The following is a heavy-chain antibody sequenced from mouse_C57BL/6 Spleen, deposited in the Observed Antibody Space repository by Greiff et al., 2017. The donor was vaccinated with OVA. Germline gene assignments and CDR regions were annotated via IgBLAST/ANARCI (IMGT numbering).Heavy chain of an antibody. J-gene: IGHJ2*01. CDR3: ARRITTVVAYYFDY. D-gene: IGHD1-1*01. CDR2: IYPGDGDT. CDR1: GYAFSSSW. V-gene: IGHV1-82*01. Sequence: VQRVESGPELVKPGASVKISCKASGYAFSSSWMNWVKQRPGKGLEWIGRIYPGDGDTNYNGKFKGKATLTADKSSSTAYMQLSSLTSEDSAVYFCARRITTVVAYYFDYWGQGTTLTVSS.